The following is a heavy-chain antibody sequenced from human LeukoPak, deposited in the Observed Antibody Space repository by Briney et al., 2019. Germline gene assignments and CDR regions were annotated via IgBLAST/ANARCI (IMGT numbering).Heavy chain of an antibody. J-gene: IGHJ5*02. V-gene: IGHV4-34*01. D-gene: IGHD2-2*01. CDR1: GWSFNDYY. CDR2: INARGDT. CDR3: ARGQVPAARGYNWFAP. Sequence: SETLSLTCAVYGWSFNDYYWNWIRQPPGKGLEWVGEINARGDTNFNPSLKSRVTISVDTSKSQFSLTLTSMIAADTAVYYCARGQVPAARGYNWFAPWGQGTLVTVSS.